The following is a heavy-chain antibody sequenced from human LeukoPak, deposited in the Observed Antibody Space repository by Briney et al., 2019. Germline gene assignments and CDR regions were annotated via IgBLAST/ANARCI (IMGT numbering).Heavy chain of an antibody. J-gene: IGHJ6*03. CDR1: GFTFSSYG. D-gene: IGHD1-26*01. Sequence: SGGSLRLSCAASGFTFSSYGMHWVRQAPGKGLEWVAVISYDGSNKYYADSVKGRFTISRDNSKNTLYLQMNSLRAEDTAVYYCAKAGWDQPPYYYYYMDVWGKGTTVTVSS. V-gene: IGHV3-30*18. CDR3: AKAGWDQPPYYYYYMDV. CDR2: ISYDGSNK.